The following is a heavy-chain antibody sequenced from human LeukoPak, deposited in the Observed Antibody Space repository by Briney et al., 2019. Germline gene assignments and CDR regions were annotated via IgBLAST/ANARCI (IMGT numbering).Heavy chain of an antibody. CDR3: ARDMYYDFWSGYSPYYYGMDV. Sequence: GGSLRLSCAASGFTFSSYGMTWVRQAPGKGLEWVSSISSSSSYIYYADSVKGRFTISRDNAKNSLYLQMNSLRAEDTAVYYCARDMYYDFWSGYSPYYYGMDVWGQGTTVTVSS. CDR2: ISSSSSYI. V-gene: IGHV3-21*01. J-gene: IGHJ6*02. CDR1: GFTFSSYG. D-gene: IGHD3-3*01.